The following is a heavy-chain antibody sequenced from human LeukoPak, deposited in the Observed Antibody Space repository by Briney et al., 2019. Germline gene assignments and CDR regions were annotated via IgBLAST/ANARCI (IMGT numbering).Heavy chain of an antibody. J-gene: IGHJ4*02. CDR2: ISYDGSNK. D-gene: IGHD1-14*01. Sequence: GGSLRLSCAASGFTFSSYAMHWVRQAPGKGLEWVAVISYDGSNKYYADSVKGRFTISRDNSKNTLYLQMNSLRAEDTAVYYCARAEEEYFDYWGQGTLVTVSS. CDR3: ARAEEEYFDY. CDR1: GFTFSSYA. V-gene: IGHV3-30*04.